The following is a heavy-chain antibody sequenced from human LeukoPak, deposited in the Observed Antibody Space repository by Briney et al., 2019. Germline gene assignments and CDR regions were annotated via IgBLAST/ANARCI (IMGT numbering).Heavy chain of an antibody. CDR2: ISGSGGST. CDR3: AKSHHVTAIDY. D-gene: IGHD2-21*02. V-gene: IGHV3-23*01. CDR1: GFTFSHYG. J-gene: IGHJ4*02. Sequence: GGSLRLSCAASGFTFSHYGMTWVRQAPGKGLEWVSAISGSGGSTYYAGSVKGRFTISRDNSKNTLYLQMNSVRADDTAVYYCAKSHHVTAIDYWGQGTLVTVSS.